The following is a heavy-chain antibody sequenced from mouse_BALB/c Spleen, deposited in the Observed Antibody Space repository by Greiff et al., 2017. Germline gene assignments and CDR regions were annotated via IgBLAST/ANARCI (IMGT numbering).Heavy chain of an antibody. CDR1: GYTFTDYN. J-gene: IGHJ4*01. CDR2: IYPYNGGT. D-gene: IGHD2-10*02. V-gene: IGHV1S29*02. Sequence: EVKLMESGPELVKPGASVKISCKASGYTFTDYNMHWVKQSHGKSLEWIGYIYPYNGGTGYNQKFKSKATLTVDNSSSTAYMELRSLTSEDSAVYYCARKYGNYNSYYYAMDYWGQGTSVTVSS. CDR3: ARKYGNYNSYYYAMDY.